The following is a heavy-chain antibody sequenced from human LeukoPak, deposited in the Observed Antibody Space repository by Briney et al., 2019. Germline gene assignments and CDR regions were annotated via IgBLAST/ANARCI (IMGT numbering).Heavy chain of an antibody. D-gene: IGHD3-10*01. J-gene: IGHJ6*02. V-gene: IGHV3-53*05. CDR2: IYSGGST. Sequence: GGSLRLSCAASGFTVSSNYMSWVRQAPGKGLEWVSVIYSGGSTYYADSVKGRFTISRDNSKNTLYLQMNSLRAEDTAVYYCASTAYGSGTGRYYYGMDVWGQGTTVTVSS. CDR3: ASTAYGSGTGRYYYGMDV. CDR1: GFTVSSNY.